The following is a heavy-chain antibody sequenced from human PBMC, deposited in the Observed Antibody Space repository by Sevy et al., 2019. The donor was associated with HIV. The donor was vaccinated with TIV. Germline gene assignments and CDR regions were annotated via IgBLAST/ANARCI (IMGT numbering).Heavy chain of an antibody. D-gene: IGHD2-21*02. CDR2: ISHDERYK. Sequence: GGSLRLSCVASGFTFSNYDMHWVRQAPGKGLDWVAVISHDERYKNYAESVKVRFTISRDNFKYTLFLQMDSLRPEDTAVYFCARLVSCGGDCYYLDSWGQGALVTVSS. J-gene: IGHJ4*02. CDR3: ARLVSCGGDCYYLDS. V-gene: IGHV3-30*04. CDR1: GFTFSNYD.